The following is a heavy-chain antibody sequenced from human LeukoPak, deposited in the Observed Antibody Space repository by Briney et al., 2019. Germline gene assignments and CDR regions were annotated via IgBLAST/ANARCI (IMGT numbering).Heavy chain of an antibody. CDR1: GGSFSGYY. D-gene: IGHD4-17*01. CDR3: ARAYGDYLLWFDP. V-gene: IGHV4-34*01. J-gene: IGHJ5*02. CDR2: INHSGST. Sequence: SETLSLTCAVYGGSFSGYYWSWIRQPPGKGLEWIGEINHSGSTNYNPSLKSRVTISVDTSKNQFSLKLSPVAADTAVYYCARAYGDYLLWFDPWGQGTLVTVSS.